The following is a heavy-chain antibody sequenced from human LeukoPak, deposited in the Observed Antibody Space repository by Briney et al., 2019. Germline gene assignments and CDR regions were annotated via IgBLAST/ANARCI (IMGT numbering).Heavy chain of an antibody. CDR1: GFTFSSYS. Sequence: GGSLRLSCAPSGFTFSSYSMNWVRPAPGEGLEWVSYISSSSSTIYYADTVKGRFTISRDNAKNSLYLQMNSLRAEDTAVYYCAIHSSSQSFDYWGQGTLVTVSS. V-gene: IGHV3-48*01. J-gene: IGHJ4*02. CDR3: AIHSSSQSFDY. CDR2: ISSSSSTI. D-gene: IGHD6-13*01.